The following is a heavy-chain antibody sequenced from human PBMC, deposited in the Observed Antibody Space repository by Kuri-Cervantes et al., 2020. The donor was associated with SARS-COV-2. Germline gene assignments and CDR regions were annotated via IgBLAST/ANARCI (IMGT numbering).Heavy chain of an antibody. V-gene: IGHV3-30*04. J-gene: IGHJ4*02. CDR2: ISYDGSNK. CDR3: AKDFPSRYYDSSGYQDY. CDR1: GFPFTNYA. Sequence: GGSLRLSCFASGFPFTNYAMHWLRQAPGKGLGWVAVISYDGSNKHYGDAVKGRFIISRDNSKNTLYLQMNSLRAEDTAVYYCAKDFPSRYYDSSGYQDYWGQGTLVTVSS. D-gene: IGHD3-22*01.